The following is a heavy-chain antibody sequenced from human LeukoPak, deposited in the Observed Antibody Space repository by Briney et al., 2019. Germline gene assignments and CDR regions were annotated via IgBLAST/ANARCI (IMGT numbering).Heavy chain of an antibody. V-gene: IGHV3-23*01. CDR1: GFTFSSYA. Sequence: GRSLRLSCAASGFTFSSYAMHWVRQAPGKGLEWVSAISGSGGSTYYADSVKGRFTISRDNSKNTLYLQMNSLRAEDTAVYYCAKQSLDSSGSTLGFDYWGQGTLVTVSS. J-gene: IGHJ4*02. CDR2: ISGSGGST. CDR3: AKQSLDSSGSTLGFDY. D-gene: IGHD6-19*01.